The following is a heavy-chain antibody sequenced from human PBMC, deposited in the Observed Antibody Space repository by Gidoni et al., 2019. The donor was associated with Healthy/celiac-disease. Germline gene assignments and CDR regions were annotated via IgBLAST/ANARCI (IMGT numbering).Heavy chain of an antibody. D-gene: IGHD2-8*01. CDR2: IYHSGST. CDR3: ARGGVGGFDY. J-gene: IGHJ4*02. Sequence: QLQLQESGSGLVTPSQTLSLTCAVSGGSISIGGYSWSWIRQPPGKGLEWIGYIYHSGSTYYNPSLKSRVTISVDRSKNQFSLKLSSVTAADTAVYYCARGGVGGFDYWGQGTLVTVSS. CDR1: GGSISIGGYS. V-gene: IGHV4-30-2*01.